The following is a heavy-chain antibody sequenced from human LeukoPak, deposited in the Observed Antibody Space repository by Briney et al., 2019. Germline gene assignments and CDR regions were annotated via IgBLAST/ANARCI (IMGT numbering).Heavy chain of an antibody. Sequence: GGSLRLSCAASGFTFSSYAMSWIRQAPGKGLEWVSAIRGSGDTTYYADSVKGRFTISRDNSKSTLYLQMNSLRAEDTAVYYCARRNNGGFNYYWGQGAQVTVSS. CDR2: IRGSGDTT. D-gene: IGHD2-8*01. J-gene: IGHJ4*02. V-gene: IGHV3-23*01. CDR1: GFTFSSYA. CDR3: ARRNNGGFNYY.